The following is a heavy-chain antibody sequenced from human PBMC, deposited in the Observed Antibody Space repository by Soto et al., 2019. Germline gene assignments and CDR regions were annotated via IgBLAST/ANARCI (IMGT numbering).Heavy chain of an antibody. V-gene: IGHV1-18*01. CDR3: ARDLTLYHYYYSGMDV. CDR1: GYTFTSYG. J-gene: IGHJ6*04. CDR2: ISAYNGNT. D-gene: IGHD3-9*01. Sequence: ASVKVSCKASGYTFTSYGISWVRQAPGQGLEWMGWISAYNGNTNYAQKLQGRVTMTTDTSTSTAYMELRSLRSDDTAVYYCARDLTLYHYYYSGMDVWGKGTTVTVPS.